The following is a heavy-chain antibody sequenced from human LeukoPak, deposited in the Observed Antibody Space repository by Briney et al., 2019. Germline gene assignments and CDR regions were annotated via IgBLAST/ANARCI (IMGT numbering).Heavy chain of an antibody. V-gene: IGHV4-4*02. CDR2: IYHSGST. CDR1: GGSISSSNW. D-gene: IGHD6-13*01. CDR3: AREVIKRPGTGSFDH. J-gene: IGHJ4*02. Sequence: SETLSLTCAVSGGSISSSNWWSWVRQPPGKGLEWIGEIYHSGSTNYNPSLKSRVTISVDKSKNQFSLKLSSVTAADTAVYYFAREVIKRPGTGSFDHWGQGTLVTVSS.